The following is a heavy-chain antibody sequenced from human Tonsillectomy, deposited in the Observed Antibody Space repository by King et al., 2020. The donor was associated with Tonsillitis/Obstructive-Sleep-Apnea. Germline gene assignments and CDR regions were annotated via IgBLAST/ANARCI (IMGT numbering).Heavy chain of an antibody. J-gene: IGHJ2*01. CDR2: IDPSDSYT. D-gene: IGHD4-17*01. V-gene: IGHV5-10-1*01. CDR1: GYSFTSYW. Sequence: VQLVESGAEVKKPGESLRISCKGSGYSFTSYWISWVRQMPGKGLEWIGRIDPSDSYTNYSPSFQGHVTISVDKSISTAYLQWSSLKASDTAMYYCARHIDDYGDYWYFDLWGRGTLVTVSS. CDR3: ARHIDDYGDYWYFDL.